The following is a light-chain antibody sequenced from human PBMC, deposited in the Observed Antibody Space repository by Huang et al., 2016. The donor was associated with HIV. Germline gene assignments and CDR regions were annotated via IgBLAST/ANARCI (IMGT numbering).Light chain of an antibody. V-gene: IGKV3-11*01. CDR1: QSVSSY. J-gene: IGKJ4*01. CDR2: DAS. Sequence: EIVLTQSPATLSLSPGERATLSCRASQSVSSYLAWYQQKPGQAPRLLIYDASTRPTGIPARFSGSGSGTDFTLTISSLEPEDFAVYYCQQRSKWPALTFGGGTKVEIK. CDR3: QQRSKWPALT.